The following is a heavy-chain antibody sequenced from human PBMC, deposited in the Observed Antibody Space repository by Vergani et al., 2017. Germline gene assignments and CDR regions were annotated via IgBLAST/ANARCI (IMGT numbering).Heavy chain of an antibody. CDR2: ISDYNGNT. Sequence: QVQLEQSGAEVKKPGASVTVSCKDSGYTFTSYGISWVREATGQGLEWMGCISDYNGNTNYAQKLQGRVTMTTDTSTITAYMELRSLRSDDTAVYYCARDGCQTIVFDYGMDVWGQGTTVTVS. CDR3: ARDGCQTIVFDYGMDV. CDR1: GYTFTSYG. J-gene: IGHJ6*02. V-gene: IGHV1-18*01. D-gene: IGHD3-9*01.